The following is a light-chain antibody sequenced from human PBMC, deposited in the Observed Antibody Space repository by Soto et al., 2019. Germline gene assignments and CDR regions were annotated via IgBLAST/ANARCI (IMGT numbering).Light chain of an antibody. CDR2: GAS. CDR1: QSVSNY. J-gene: IGKJ4*01. V-gene: IGKV3-15*01. Sequence: EIVMTQSPATLSVSPGERATLSCRASQSVSNYLAWYQQKPGQAPRLLIYGASTRATGIPARFSGGGSETEFTLTISILQSEDFAVYYCQQYHNWPPLTFGGGTKVEIK. CDR3: QQYHNWPPLT.